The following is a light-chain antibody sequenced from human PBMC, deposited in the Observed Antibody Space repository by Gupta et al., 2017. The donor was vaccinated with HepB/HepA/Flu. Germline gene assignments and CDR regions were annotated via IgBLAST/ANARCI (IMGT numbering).Light chain of an antibody. CDR3: QQRSNWRALT. CDR1: QSVSSY. Sequence: EIVLTQSPATLSLSPGERATLSCRASQSVSSYLAWYQQKPGPAPRLLIYDASNRATGIPARFSGSGSGTDVTLTICSLVPEDFAVYYCQQRSNWRALTFGGGTKVEIK. CDR2: DAS. V-gene: IGKV3-11*01. J-gene: IGKJ4*01.